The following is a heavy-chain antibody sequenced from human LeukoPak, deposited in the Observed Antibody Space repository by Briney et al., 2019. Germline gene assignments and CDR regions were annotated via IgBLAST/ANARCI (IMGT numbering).Heavy chain of an antibody. CDR2: IYHSGST. Sequence: SETLSLTCTVSGGSISSYYCSWIRQPPGKGLEWIGYIYHSGSTNYNPSLKSRVTISVDTSKNQFSLKLSSVTAADTAVYYCARDSGSDYGDLLPDYWGQGILVTVSS. CDR1: GGSISSYY. J-gene: IGHJ4*02. D-gene: IGHD4-17*01. CDR3: ARDSGSDYGDLLPDY. V-gene: IGHV4-59*01.